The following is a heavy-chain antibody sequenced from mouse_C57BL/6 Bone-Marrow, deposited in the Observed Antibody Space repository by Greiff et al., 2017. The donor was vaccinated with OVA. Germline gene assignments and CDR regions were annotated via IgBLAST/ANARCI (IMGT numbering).Heavy chain of an antibody. D-gene: IGHD1-1*01. Sequence: QVQLQQSGAELMKPGASVTLSCKATGYTFTGYWIDWVKQRPGHGLEWIGEILPGSGSTNYNEKFKGKATFTADTSSNTAYMQLSSLTTEDSAIYYCARAPRITTVVAPRFEVWGTGTTVTVAS. CDR3: ARAPRITTVVAPRFEV. V-gene: IGHV1-9*01. CDR1: GYTFTGYW. J-gene: IGHJ1*03. CDR2: ILPGSGST.